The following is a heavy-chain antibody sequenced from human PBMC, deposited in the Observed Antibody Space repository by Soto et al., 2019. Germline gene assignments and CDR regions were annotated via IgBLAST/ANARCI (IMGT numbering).Heavy chain of an antibody. CDR3: ARGRTSSPAPGDY. CDR2: IYYSGST. CDR1: GGSISSGGYY. V-gene: IGHV4-31*03. D-gene: IGHD2-2*01. J-gene: IGHJ4*02. Sequence: QVQLQESGPGLVKPSQTLSLTCTVSGGSISSGGYYWSWIRQHPGKGLEWIGYIYYSGSTYYNPSLESRVTMSVDTSKNPFALKLSSVTAADTAVYYCARGRTSSPAPGDYWGQGTLVTVSS.